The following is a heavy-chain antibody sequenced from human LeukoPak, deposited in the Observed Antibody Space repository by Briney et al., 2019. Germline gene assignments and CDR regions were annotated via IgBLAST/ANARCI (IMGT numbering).Heavy chain of an antibody. CDR3: AREYYYDSSGYLYYFDY. CDR1: GFTFSSYI. D-gene: IGHD3-22*01. V-gene: IGHV3-21*01. CDR2: ISSSSSYI. Sequence: GGSLRLSCAASGFTFSSYIMNWVRQAPGKGLEGVSSISSSSSYIYYADSVKGRFTISRDNAKNSLYLQMNSLRAEDTAVYYCAREYYYDSSGYLYYFDYWGQGTLVTVSS. J-gene: IGHJ4*02.